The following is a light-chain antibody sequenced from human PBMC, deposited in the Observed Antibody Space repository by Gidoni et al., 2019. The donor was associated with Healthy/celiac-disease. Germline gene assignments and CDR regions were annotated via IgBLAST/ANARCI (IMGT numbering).Light chain of an antibody. J-gene: IGKJ5*01. CDR1: QSISSW. Sequence: DIQMTQSPSTLSASVGNRVTITCRASQSISSWLAWYQQKPGKAPKLLIYQASSLESGVPSRVSGSGSGTEFTLTISSLQPDDFATYYCQQYNSYWITFGQGTRLEIK. CDR3: QQYNSYWIT. V-gene: IGKV1-5*03. CDR2: QAS.